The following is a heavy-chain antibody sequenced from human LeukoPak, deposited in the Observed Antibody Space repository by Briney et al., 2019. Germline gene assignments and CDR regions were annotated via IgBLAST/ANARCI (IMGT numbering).Heavy chain of an antibody. Sequence: PGGSLRLSCAVSGFTFSSYAMSWVRQAPGKGLEWVSAISGSGGSTYYADSVKGRFTISRDNSKNTLYLQMNSLRAEDTAVYYCARKIGFSSSWYYGRHYFDYWGQGTLVTVSS. J-gene: IGHJ4*02. CDR1: GFTFSSYA. CDR3: ARKIGFSSSWYYGRHYFDY. D-gene: IGHD6-13*01. CDR2: ISGSGGST. V-gene: IGHV3-23*01.